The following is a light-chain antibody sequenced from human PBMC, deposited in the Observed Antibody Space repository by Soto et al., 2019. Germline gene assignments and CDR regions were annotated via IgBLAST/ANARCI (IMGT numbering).Light chain of an antibody. CDR1: MRDVGAYNL. J-gene: IGLJ1*01. V-gene: IGLV2-14*01. Sequence: QSALTQPASVSGSAGQSITISCSGTMRDVGAYNLVSWYQQHPGTAPKLIIYEVRNRPSGNTASLTISGLQAEDEADYYCSSYTGSSTLYVFGPGTKVTVL. CDR3: SSYTGSSTLYV. CDR2: EVR.